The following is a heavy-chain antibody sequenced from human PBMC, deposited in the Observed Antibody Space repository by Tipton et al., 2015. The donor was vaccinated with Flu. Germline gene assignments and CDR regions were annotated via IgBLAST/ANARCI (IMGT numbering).Heavy chain of an antibody. CDR3: AREPRAVAGMDS. CDR2: IHYSGNT. CDR1: GGSISTTTYY. J-gene: IGHJ4*02. D-gene: IGHD6-19*01. Sequence: TLSLTCNVSGGSISTTTYYWGWIRQPPGKGLEWSGSIHYSGNTYYNLSLKSRVTMSLDTSKNQFSLKLTSVTAADTAVYYCAREPRAVAGMDSWGQGTLVTVSS. V-gene: IGHV4-39*07.